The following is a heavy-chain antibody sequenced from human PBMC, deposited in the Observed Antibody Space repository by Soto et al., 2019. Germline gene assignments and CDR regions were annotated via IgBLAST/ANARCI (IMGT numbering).Heavy chain of an antibody. CDR1: GFTFSSYW. V-gene: IGHV3-7*01. CDR3: AREDGIVGATSAFDY. J-gene: IGHJ4*02. CDR2: TKPDGSEK. D-gene: IGHD1-26*01. Sequence: EVQLVESGGGLVQPGGSLRVSCAASGFTFSSYWMNWVRQAPGRGPEWVANTKPDGSEKNYVDSVKGRFTISRDNAKDSLYLQMNSLRAEDTAVYYCAREDGIVGATSAFDYWGQGTLVTVSS.